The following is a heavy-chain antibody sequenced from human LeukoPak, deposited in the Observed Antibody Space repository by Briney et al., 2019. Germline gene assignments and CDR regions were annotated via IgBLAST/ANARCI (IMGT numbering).Heavy chain of an antibody. D-gene: IGHD2-15*01. J-gene: IGHJ6*02. CDR2: ISSSSSTI. CDR1: GFTVSSNY. CDR3: ARGYCSGGSCYDGMDV. Sequence: PGGSLRLSCAASGFTVSSNYMNWVRQAPGKGLEWVSYISSSSSTIYYADSVKGRFTISRDNAKNSLYLQMNSLRDEDTAVYYCARGYCSGGSCYDGMDVWGQGTTVTVSS. V-gene: IGHV3-48*02.